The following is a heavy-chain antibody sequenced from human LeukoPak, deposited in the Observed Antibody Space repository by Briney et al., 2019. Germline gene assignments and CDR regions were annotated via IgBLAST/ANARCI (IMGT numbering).Heavy chain of an antibody. J-gene: IGHJ4*03. D-gene: IGHD6-19*01. CDR1: GDSISSSNYY. Sequence: SSETLSLTCTVSGDSISSSNYYWGWIRQPPGKGLEWIGSIYYSGSTYYNPSLKSRVTISVDTSKNQFSLKLSSVTAADTAVYYCARRYSYSSLPDYWGQGTTVTVSS. CDR2: IYYSGST. V-gene: IGHV4-39*01. CDR3: ARRYSYSSLPDY.